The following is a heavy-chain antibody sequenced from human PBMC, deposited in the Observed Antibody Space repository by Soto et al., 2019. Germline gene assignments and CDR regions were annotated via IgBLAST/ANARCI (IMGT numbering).Heavy chain of an antibody. CDR2: IIPIFGTA. J-gene: IGHJ6*02. Sequence: SLKVSCKASGGTFSSYAISWVRQAPGQGLEWMGGIIPIFGTANYAQKFQGRVTITADESTSTAYMELSSLRSEDTAVYYCARGRGYSYGYSGYYYGMDVWGQGTTVTVSS. V-gene: IGHV1-69*13. CDR3: ARGRGYSYGYSGYYYGMDV. CDR1: GGTFSSYA. D-gene: IGHD5-18*01.